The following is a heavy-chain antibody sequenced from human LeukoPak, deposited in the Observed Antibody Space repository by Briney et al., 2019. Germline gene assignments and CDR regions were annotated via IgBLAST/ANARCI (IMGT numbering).Heavy chain of an antibody. CDR3: ARGTDSPPGVAAAGLYYFDY. V-gene: IGHV4-59*12. CDR2: IYSSGST. CDR1: GGSISSYY. D-gene: IGHD6-13*01. J-gene: IGHJ4*02. Sequence: SETLSLTCTVSGGSISSYYWSWLRQPPGKGLEWIGYIYSSGSTNYNPSLTSRVTISVDTSKNQCSLQLNSVTPEDTAVYYCARGTDSPPGVAAAGLYYFDYWGQGTLVTVSS.